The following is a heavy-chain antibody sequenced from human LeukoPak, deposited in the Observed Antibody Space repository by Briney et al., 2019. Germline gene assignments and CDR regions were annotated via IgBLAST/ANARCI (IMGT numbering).Heavy chain of an antibody. Sequence: GGSLRLSCAASGFTFDDYGMSWVRQAPGKGLEWVSGINWNGGSTGYADSVKGRFTISRDNAKNSQYLQMNSLRAEDTALYYCARDAGQLLSYYYYYMDVWGKGTTVTVSS. CDR2: INWNGGST. CDR1: GFTFDDYG. CDR3: ARDAGQLLSYYYYYMDV. D-gene: IGHD2-2*01. V-gene: IGHV3-20*04. J-gene: IGHJ6*03.